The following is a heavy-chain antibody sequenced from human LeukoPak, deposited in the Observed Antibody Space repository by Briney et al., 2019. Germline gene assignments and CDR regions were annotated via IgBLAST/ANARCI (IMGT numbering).Heavy chain of an antibody. CDR1: GFTFTNYG. Sequence: PGGSLRLSCVGSGFTFTNYGMSWVRQAPGKGLECVSTISADGGSTYYADSVKGRFTISRDNSKNTVYLQMDSLRAEDTAVYYCARDRADGYNYGDYFDNWGQGTLVTVSS. D-gene: IGHD5-18*01. J-gene: IGHJ4*02. CDR3: ARDRADGYNYGDYFDN. V-gene: IGHV3-23*01. CDR2: ISADGGST.